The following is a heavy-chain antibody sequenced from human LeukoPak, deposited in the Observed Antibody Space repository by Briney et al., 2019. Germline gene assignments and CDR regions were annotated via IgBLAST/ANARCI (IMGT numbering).Heavy chain of an antibody. CDR1: GFTFSSYG. D-gene: IGHD4-17*01. CDR3: AKDPATYGDYGAAGFDY. Sequence: GGSLRLSCAASGFTFSSYGMHWVRQAPGKGLEWVAVISYDGSNKYYADSVKGRFTISRDNSKNTLYQQMNSLRAEDTAVYYCAKDPATYGDYGAAGFDYWGQGTLVTVSS. CDR2: ISYDGSNK. J-gene: IGHJ4*02. V-gene: IGHV3-30*18.